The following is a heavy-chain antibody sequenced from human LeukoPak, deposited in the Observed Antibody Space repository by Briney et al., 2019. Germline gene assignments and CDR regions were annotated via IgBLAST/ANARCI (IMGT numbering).Heavy chain of an antibody. D-gene: IGHD3-10*01. CDR1: GFTFSSYS. V-gene: IGHV3-48*02. CDR3: ARYGSGSYYNGGLDY. Sequence: PGGSLRLSCAASGFTFSSYSMNWVRQALGKGLEWVSYISSSSSTIYYADSVKGRFTISRDNAKNSLYLQMNSLRDEDTAVYYCARYGSGSYYNGGLDYWGQGTLVTVSS. J-gene: IGHJ4*02. CDR2: ISSSSSTI.